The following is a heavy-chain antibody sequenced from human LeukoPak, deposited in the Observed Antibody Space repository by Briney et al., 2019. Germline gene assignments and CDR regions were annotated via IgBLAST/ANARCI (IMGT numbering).Heavy chain of an antibody. J-gene: IGHJ4*02. V-gene: IGHV1-2*02. CDR1: GYTFTGYY. D-gene: IGHD2-2*01. CDR2: INPNSGGT. CDR3: ARACSSTSCSFDY. Sequence: ASVKVSCKASGYTFTGYYMHWVRQAPGQGLEWMGWINPNSGGTNYAQKFQSRVTMTRDTSISTAYMELSRLRSDDTAVYYCARACSSTSCSFDYWGQGTLVTVSS.